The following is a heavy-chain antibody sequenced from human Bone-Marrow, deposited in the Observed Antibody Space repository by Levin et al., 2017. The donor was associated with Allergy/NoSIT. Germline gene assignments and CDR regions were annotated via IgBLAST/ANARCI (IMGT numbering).Heavy chain of an antibody. CDR1: GYTFTSYY. CDR2: IYPSGGST. Sequence: ASVKVSCKASGYTFTSYYIHWVRQAPGQGLEWMGLIYPSGGSTSYAQKFQGRVTMSRDTSTRTVYMELSSLRSEDTAVYYCARDPGFDAFDFWGQGTMVTVSS. J-gene: IGHJ3*01. CDR3: ARDPGFDAFDF. D-gene: IGHD5-12*01. V-gene: IGHV1-46*03.